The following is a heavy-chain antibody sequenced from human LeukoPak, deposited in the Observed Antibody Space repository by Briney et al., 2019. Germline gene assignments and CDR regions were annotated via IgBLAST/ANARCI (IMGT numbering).Heavy chain of an antibody. Sequence: GGSLRLSCAASGFTFSSYGMHWVRQAPGKGLEWVAVISYDGSKKYYADSVKGRFTISRDNSKNTLYLQMKSLRAEDTAVYFCAKDYYYGSGSQDYFDYWGQGTLVTVSS. J-gene: IGHJ4*02. CDR2: ISYDGSKK. D-gene: IGHD3-10*01. CDR1: GFTFSSYG. V-gene: IGHV3-30*18. CDR3: AKDYYYGSGSQDYFDY.